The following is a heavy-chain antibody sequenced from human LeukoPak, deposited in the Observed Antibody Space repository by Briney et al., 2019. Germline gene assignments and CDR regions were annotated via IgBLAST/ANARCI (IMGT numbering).Heavy chain of an antibody. J-gene: IGHJ4*02. CDR1: GGTFSSYA. Sequence: ASVKVSCKASGGTFSSYAISWVRQAPGQGLEWMGWISAYNGNTNYAQKLQGRVTMTTDTSTSTAYMELRSLRSDDTAVYYCAREDEVGTDSVDYWGQGTLVTVSS. D-gene: IGHD1-26*01. CDR3: AREDEVGTDSVDY. V-gene: IGHV1-18*01. CDR2: ISAYNGNT.